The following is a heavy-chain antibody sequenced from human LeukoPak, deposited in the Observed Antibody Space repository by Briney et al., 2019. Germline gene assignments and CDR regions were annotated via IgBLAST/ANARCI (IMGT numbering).Heavy chain of an antibody. D-gene: IGHD6-19*01. CDR1: GFTLSNYW. CDR2: IKHDGSET. J-gene: IGHJ4*02. CDR3: ARGKLYSSAY. Sequence: GGSLRLSCAASGFTLSNYWMGWVRQAPGKGLERVANIKHDGSETYYLDSVKGRFTISRDNVKNSLFLQMNSLRAEDTALYYCARGKLYSSAYSGQGTLVTVSS. V-gene: IGHV3-7*01.